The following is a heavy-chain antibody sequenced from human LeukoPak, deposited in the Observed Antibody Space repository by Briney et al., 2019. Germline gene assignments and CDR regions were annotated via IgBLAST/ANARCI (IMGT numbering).Heavy chain of an antibody. CDR1: GLTFSTSW. D-gene: IGHD6-19*01. Sequence: PGGSLRLSCVASGLTFSTSWMSWVRQAPGRGLEWVGNIKPDGSEAYYVDSVGGRFTISRDNAKNTMYLQMNSLRAEDTAVYYCARDSSGWYHWGQGTLVTVSS. CDR2: IKPDGSEA. CDR3: ARDSSGWYH. V-gene: IGHV3-7*01. J-gene: IGHJ5*02.